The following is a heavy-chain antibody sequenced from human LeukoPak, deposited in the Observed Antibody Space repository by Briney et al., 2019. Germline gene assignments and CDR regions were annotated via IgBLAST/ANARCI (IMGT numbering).Heavy chain of an antibody. J-gene: IGHJ4*02. CDR3: TSIYDTSGYPY. D-gene: IGHD3-22*01. CDR2: IRSKANSYAT. CDR1: GFTFSGSA. Sequence: GGSLSLSCAASGFTFSGSAMHWVRQASGKGLEWVGRIRSKANSYATAYAASVKGRFTISRDDSKNTAYLQMNSLKTEDTAVYYCTSIYDTSGYPYWGQGTLVTVSS. V-gene: IGHV3-73*01.